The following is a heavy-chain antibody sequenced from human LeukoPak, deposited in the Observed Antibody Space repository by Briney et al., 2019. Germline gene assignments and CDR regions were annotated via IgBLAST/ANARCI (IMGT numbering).Heavy chain of an antibody. V-gene: IGHV3-9*01. D-gene: IGHD3-16*02. CDR2: ISWNSGSI. CDR3: AKDMITFGGVIVTALDY. Sequence: GGSLRLSCAASGFTFDDYAMHWVRQAPGKGLEWVSGISWNSGSIGYADSVKGRFTISRDNAKNSLYLQMNSLRAEDTALYYCAKDMITFGGVIVTALDYWGQGTLATVSS. CDR1: GFTFDDYA. J-gene: IGHJ4*02.